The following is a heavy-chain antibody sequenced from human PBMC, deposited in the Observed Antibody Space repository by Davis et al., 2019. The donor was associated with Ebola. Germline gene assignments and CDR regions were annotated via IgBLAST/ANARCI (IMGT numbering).Heavy chain of an antibody. CDR2: ISGGGTNT. CDR3: ATSRVFDH. V-gene: IGHV3-11*01. J-gene: IGHJ4*02. Sequence: PGGSLRLSCVASGFTFSDYFMNWTRQAPGKGPEWLSYISGGGTNTFYRDSVKGRFTISRDNANNSLFLQMDDLTVDDTAVYYCATSRVFDHWGQGSLVAVSA. CDR1: GFTFSDYF.